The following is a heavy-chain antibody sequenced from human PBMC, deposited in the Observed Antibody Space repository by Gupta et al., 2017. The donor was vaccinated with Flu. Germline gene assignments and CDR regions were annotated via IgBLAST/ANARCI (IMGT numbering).Heavy chain of an antibody. J-gene: IGHJ4*02. Sequence: EVHLEESGGNLVPPGGSLRLGCAASGFSFSTYWMTWVRQAPGKGLEWVASMKQDGTEIYYADSVKGRFTISRDNAKNSVYLQMSSLRGEDTAVYYCARDGEFDYWGQGTLVTVSS. D-gene: IGHD3-10*01. CDR3: ARDGEFDY. V-gene: IGHV3-7*01. CDR2: MKQDGTEI. CDR1: GFSFSTYW.